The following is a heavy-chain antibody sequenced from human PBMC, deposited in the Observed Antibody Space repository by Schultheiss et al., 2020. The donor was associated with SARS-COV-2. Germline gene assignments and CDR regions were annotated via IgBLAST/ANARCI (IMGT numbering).Heavy chain of an antibody. J-gene: IGHJ3*02. CDR1: GGSFSGYY. V-gene: IGHV4-34*01. Sequence: SQTLSLTCAVYGGSFSGYYWSWIRQPPGKGLEWIGEINHSGSTNYNPSLKSRVTISVDTSKNQFSLKLSSVTAADTAVYYCAVDSSGYLDAFDIWGQGTTVTVSS. CDR3: AVDSSGYLDAFDI. CDR2: INHSGST. D-gene: IGHD3-22*01.